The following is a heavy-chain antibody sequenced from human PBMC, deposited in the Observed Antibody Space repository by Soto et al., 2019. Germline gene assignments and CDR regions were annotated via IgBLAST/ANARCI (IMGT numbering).Heavy chain of an antibody. J-gene: IGHJ4*02. D-gene: IGHD3-10*01. CDR1: GDTFSFYT. V-gene: IGHV1-69*02. CDR3: AASYGSGYRAFDY. CDR2: VNPIVSMS. Sequence: QVQLVQSGAEVRKPGSSVKVSCKASGDTFSFYTINWVRQAPGLGLEWMGRVNPIVSMSNYTQKFQGRVTXTXDXHTNTAYRQLSSLRSEDTAIYYCAASYGSGYRAFDYWGQGALVTFSS.